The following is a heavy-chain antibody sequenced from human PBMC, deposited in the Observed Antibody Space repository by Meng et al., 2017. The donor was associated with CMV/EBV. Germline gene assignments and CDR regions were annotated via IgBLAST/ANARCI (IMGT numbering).Heavy chain of an antibody. CDR3: ARPRSSGWYGVSFDY. J-gene: IGHJ4*02. Sequence: GGSLRLSCKGSGYSFTSYWIGWVCQMPGKGLEWMGIIYPGDSDTRYSPSFQGQVTISADKSISTAYLQWSSLKASDTAMYYCARPRSSGWYGVSFDYWGQGTLVTVS. V-gene: IGHV5-51*01. CDR1: GYSFTSYW. CDR2: IYPGDSDT. D-gene: IGHD6-19*01.